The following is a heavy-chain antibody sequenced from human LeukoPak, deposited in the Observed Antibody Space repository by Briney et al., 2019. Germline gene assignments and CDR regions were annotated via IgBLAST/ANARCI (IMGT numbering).Heavy chain of an antibody. CDR1: GYTFTSYD. D-gene: IGHD3-9*01. Sequence: GASVKVSCKASGYTFTSYDINWVRQATGQGLEWMGWMNPNSGNTGYAQKFQGRVTMTRNTSISTAYMELSSLRSEDTAVYYCASSNRYDILTGYFSNNWFDPRGQGTLVTVSS. CDR2: MNPNSGNT. CDR3: ASSNRYDILTGYFSNNWFDP. J-gene: IGHJ5*02. V-gene: IGHV1-8*01.